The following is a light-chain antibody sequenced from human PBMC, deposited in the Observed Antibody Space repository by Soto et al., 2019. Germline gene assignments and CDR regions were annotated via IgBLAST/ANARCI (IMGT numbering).Light chain of an antibody. J-gene: IGKJ1*01. CDR1: QSVSSN. V-gene: IGKV3-15*01. Sequence: EIVMTQSPATLSVSPGERATLSCRASQSVSSNLAWYQQKPGQAPRLLIYGASTRATGIPGRFSGSGSGTEFTLTISSLQSEDFAVYYCQQYNNWPPTWTFGQGTKVEIK. CDR3: QQYNNWPPTWT. CDR2: GAS.